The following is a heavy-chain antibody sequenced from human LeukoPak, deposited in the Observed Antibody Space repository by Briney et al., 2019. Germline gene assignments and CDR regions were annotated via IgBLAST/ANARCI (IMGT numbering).Heavy chain of an antibody. D-gene: IGHD3-3*01. J-gene: IGHJ6*02. V-gene: IGHV3-21*01. CDR3: ARAPPPDFWSGYPPYYGMDV. Sequence: GGSLRLSCAASGFTFSDYTMNWVRQAPGKGLEWVSSISSRSTYIYYADSVKGRFTISRDNAKSSLTLQMDSLRAEDTAVYYCARAPPPDFWSGYPPYYGMDVWGQGTTVTVSS. CDR1: GFTFSDYT. CDR2: ISSRSTYI.